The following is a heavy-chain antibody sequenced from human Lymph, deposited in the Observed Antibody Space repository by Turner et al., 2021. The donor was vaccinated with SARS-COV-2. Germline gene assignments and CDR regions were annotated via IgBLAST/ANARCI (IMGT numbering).Heavy chain of an antibody. CDR1: GFIVSSNY. Sequence: EVQLVESGGGLIQPGGSLRLSCAASGFIVSSNYMSWVRQAGGKWMGSVSNIYSGGSTYYSDSVKGRFTIARDNAKNTLYRQRNSRRAEDTAVDYCARVLPYGYYLDYWGHGTLVTVSS. J-gene: IGHJ4*01. CDR2: IYSGGST. V-gene: IGHV3-53*01. CDR3: ARVLPYGYYLDY. D-gene: IGHD4-17*01.